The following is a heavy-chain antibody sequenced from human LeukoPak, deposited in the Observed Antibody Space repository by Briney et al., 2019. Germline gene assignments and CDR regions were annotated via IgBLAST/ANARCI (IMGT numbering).Heavy chain of an antibody. Sequence: GASVKVSCKASGYTFTGYYIHWVRQAPGQGLEWMGWISANNGNRNYAQKLQDRVSMTTDTSTSTAYMELRSLRSDDTAVYYCARQGYGGHSQGAADYWGQGTLVTVSS. CDR3: ARQGYGGHSQGAADY. D-gene: IGHD4-23*01. J-gene: IGHJ4*02. CDR2: ISANNGNR. CDR1: GYTFTGYY. V-gene: IGHV1-18*04.